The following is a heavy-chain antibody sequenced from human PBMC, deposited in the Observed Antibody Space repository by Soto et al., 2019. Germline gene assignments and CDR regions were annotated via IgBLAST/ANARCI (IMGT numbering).Heavy chain of an antibody. Sequence: GASVKVSCKASGYTFTSYDINWVRQATGQGLEWMGWMNPNSGNTGYAQKFQGRVTMTRNTSISTAYMELSSLRSEDTAVYYCARDYCGGDCLAFDIWGQGTMVTVSS. CDR1: GYTFTSYD. CDR3: ARDYCGGDCLAFDI. J-gene: IGHJ3*02. V-gene: IGHV1-8*01. CDR2: MNPNSGNT. D-gene: IGHD2-21*02.